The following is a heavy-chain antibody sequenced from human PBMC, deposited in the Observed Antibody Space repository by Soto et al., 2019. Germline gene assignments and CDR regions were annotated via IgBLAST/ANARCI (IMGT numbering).Heavy chain of an antibody. D-gene: IGHD6-13*01. Sequence: PVGSLRLSCAASGFTFSSYSMNWVRQAPGKGLVWVSRINSDGSSTSYADSVKGRFTISRDNAKNTLYLEMNSLRAEDTAVYYCARAAVGKKNTVDIWGQGTMVTVSS. CDR1: GFTFSSYS. CDR2: INSDGSST. V-gene: IGHV3-74*01. J-gene: IGHJ3*02. CDR3: ARAAVGKKNTVDI.